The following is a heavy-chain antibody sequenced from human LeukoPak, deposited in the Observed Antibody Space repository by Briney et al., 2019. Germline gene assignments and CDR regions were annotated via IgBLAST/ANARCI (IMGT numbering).Heavy chain of an antibody. CDR3: ARDDLAELLDY. D-gene: IGHD1-26*01. CDR2: INPSGGST. J-gene: IGHJ4*02. V-gene: IGHV1-46*01. CDR1: GYTFTSYY. Sequence: ASVRVSCKASGYTFTSYYMHWVRQAPGQGLEWMGIINPSGGSTSYAQKFQGRVTMTRDTSTSTVYMELSSLRSEDTAVYYCARDDLAELLDYWGQGTLVTVSS.